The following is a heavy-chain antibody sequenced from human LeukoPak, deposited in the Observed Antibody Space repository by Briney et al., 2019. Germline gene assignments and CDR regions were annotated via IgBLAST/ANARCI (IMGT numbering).Heavy chain of an antibody. V-gene: IGHV3-30*02. CDR3: ATDYGDSALNDAFDI. CDR1: GFTFSSYG. J-gene: IGHJ3*02. CDR2: IRYDGSNK. Sequence: TGGSLRLSCAASGFTFSSYGMHWVRQAPGKGLEWVAFIRYDGSNKYYADSVKGRFTISRDNAKNSLYLQMNSLRAEDTAVYYCATDYGDSALNDAFDIWGQGTMVTVSS. D-gene: IGHD4-17*01.